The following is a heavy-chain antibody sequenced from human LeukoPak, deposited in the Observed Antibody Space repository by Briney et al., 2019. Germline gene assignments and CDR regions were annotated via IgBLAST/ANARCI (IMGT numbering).Heavy chain of an antibody. CDR2: IYHSGST. V-gene: IGHV4-4*02. CDR1: GGSISSSNW. Sequence: SGTLSLTCAVSGGSISSSNWWSWVRQPPGKGLEWIGEIYHSGSTNYNPSLKSRVTISVDKSKNQFSLKLSSVTAADTAVYYCARHAACSSTSCYGDYYYYGMDVWGQGTTVTVSS. J-gene: IGHJ6*02. D-gene: IGHD2-2*01. CDR3: ARHAACSSTSCYGDYYYYGMDV.